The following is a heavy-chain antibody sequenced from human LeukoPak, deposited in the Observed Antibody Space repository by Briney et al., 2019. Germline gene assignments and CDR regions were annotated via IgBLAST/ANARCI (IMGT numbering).Heavy chain of an antibody. CDR3: ARHRSSGWYMAVHI. CDR2: IYHSGST. Sequence: SETLSLTCTVSGASISGYYWSWIRQPPGKGLEWIGYIYHSGSTNYNPSLESRVTISSDTSKNQLSLKLSSVTAADTAVYYCARHRSSGWYMAVHIWGQGTMVTVSS. J-gene: IGHJ3*02. D-gene: IGHD6-19*01. V-gene: IGHV4-59*08. CDR1: GASISGYY.